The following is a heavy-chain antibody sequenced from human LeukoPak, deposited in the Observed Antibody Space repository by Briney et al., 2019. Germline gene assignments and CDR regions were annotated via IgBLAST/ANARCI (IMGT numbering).Heavy chain of an antibody. CDR3: AKGHSQSAIVVATATPDY. CDR2: IRDSGRNK. J-gene: IGHJ4*02. D-gene: IGHD2-21*02. V-gene: IGHV3-23*01. Sequence: PGGSLRLSCSASGFTFSSYAMHWVRQAPGKGLEWVSGIRDSGRNKYYADSVNRRFTISRDNSKSTLYLQMNSLGAEDTALYYCAKGHSQSAIVVATATPDYWGQETLVTVST. CDR1: GFTFSSYA.